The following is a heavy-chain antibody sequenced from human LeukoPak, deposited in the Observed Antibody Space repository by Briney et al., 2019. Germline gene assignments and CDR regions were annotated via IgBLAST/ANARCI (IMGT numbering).Heavy chain of an antibody. D-gene: IGHD5-12*01. CDR1: GDSISSSYW. CDR3: ARIIDIVALPNAFDI. Sequence: PSETLSLTCAVSGDSISSSYWWNWVRQPPGKGLEWIGEIYHSGNTNYNPSLKSRVTISVDTSKNQFSLKLSSVTAADTAVYYCARIIDIVALPNAFDIWGQGTMVTVSS. CDR2: IYHSGNT. J-gene: IGHJ3*02. V-gene: IGHV4-4*02.